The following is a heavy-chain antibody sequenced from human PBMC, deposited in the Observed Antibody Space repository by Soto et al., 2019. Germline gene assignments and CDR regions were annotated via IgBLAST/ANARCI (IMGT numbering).Heavy chain of an antibody. CDR2: IHYSGTT. CDR3: TRALFKGLDY. V-gene: IGHV4-4*02. J-gene: IGHJ4*02. Sequence: TSGTQSVTCAVAGGSSITSDWWSWVRQSPGKGLEWIGEIHYSGTTNYNPSLKSRVIISQDKSKNQFSLTLNSVTAADTAMYHCTRALFKGLDYWGQGTLVTVSS. CDR1: GGSSITSDW.